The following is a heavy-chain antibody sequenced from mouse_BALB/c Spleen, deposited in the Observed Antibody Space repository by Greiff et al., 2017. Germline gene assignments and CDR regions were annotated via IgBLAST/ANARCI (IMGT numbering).Heavy chain of an antibody. V-gene: IGHV5-17*02. CDR2: ISSGSSTI. J-gene: IGHJ4*01. Sequence: EGHLVESGGGLVQPGGSRKLSCAASGFTFSSFGMHWVRQAPEKGLEWVAYISSGSSTIYYADTVKGRFTISRDNPKNTLFLQMTSLRSEDTAMYYCARDGNYAMDYWGQGTSVTVSS. CDR1: GFTFSSFG. CDR3: ARDGNYAMDY. D-gene: IGHD2-1*01.